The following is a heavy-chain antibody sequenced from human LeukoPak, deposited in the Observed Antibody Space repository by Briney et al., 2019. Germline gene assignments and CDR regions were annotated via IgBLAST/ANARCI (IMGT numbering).Heavy chain of an antibody. CDR2: IWYVGSNA. D-gene: IGHD3-10*01. CDR1: GFTLSSYG. V-gene: IGHV3-33*06. CDR3: AKENFYGPGSQYYFDY. J-gene: IGHJ4*02. Sequence: GRSLRLSCAASGFTLSSYGMHWVRQAPGKGLEWVALIWYVGSNAYYADSVKGRFTNSRDNSKSTLYLQMNSLRAEDTATYYCAKENFYGPGSQYYFDYWGQGTPVTVSS.